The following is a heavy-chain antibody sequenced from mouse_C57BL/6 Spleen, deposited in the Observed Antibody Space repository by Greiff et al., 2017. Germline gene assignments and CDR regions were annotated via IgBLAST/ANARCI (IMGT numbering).Heavy chain of an antibody. CDR3: ARSDYGSSFAY. Sequence: QVQLQQPGAELVMPGASVKLSCKASGYTFTSYWMHWVKQRPGQGLEWIGEIDPSDSYTNYNQKFKGKSTLTVDISSSTAYMQLSSLTSEDSAVYYCARSDYGSSFAYWGQGTLVTVSA. D-gene: IGHD1-1*01. V-gene: IGHV1-69*01. J-gene: IGHJ3*01. CDR2: IDPSDSYT. CDR1: GYTFTSYW.